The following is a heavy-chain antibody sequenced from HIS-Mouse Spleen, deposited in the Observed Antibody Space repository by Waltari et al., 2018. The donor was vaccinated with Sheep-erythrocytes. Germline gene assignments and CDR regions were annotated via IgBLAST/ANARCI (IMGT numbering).Heavy chain of an antibody. CDR3: ARVLGHVDTAMVDY. CDR1: GYTFPGYY. Sequence: QVQLVQSGAEVKKPGASVKVSCKASGYTFPGYYMHWVRQAPGQGLEWMGWINPNSGGTNDAQKFQGRVTMTRDTSISTAYMELSRLRSDDTAVYYCARVLGHVDTAMVDYWGQGTLVTVSS. V-gene: IGHV1-2*02. CDR2: INPNSGGT. J-gene: IGHJ4*02. D-gene: IGHD5-18*01.